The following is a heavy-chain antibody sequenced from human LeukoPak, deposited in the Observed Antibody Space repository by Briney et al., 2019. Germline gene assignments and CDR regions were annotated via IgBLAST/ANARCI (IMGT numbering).Heavy chain of an antibody. CDR2: INHSGST. J-gene: IGHJ6*02. CDR3: ARVTLKERYGSGGMDV. CDR1: GGSFSGYY. D-gene: IGHD3-10*01. V-gene: IGHV4-34*01. Sequence: SETLSLTCAVYGGSFSGYYWSWIRQPPGKGLEWIGEINHSGSTNYNPSLKSRVTISVDTSKNQFSLKLSSVTAADTAVYYCARVTLKERYGSGGMDVWGQGTTVTVSS.